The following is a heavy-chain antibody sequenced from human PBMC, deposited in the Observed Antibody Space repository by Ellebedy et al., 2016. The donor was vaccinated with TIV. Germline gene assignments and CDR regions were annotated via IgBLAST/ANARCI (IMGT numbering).Heavy chain of an antibody. V-gene: IGHV1-18*01. CDR3: ARDMVQGIVARYLWFDY. Sequence: ASVTVSCKASGYTFSTYGISWVRQAPGQGPEWVGWISAYSGNTNYAQKFQGRVTLTTDTSTSTAYMELRSLRSDDTAVFYCARDMVQGIVARYLWFDYWGQGTLVTVSS. J-gene: IGHJ4*02. CDR2: ISAYSGNT. CDR1: GYTFSTYG. D-gene: IGHD5-12*01.